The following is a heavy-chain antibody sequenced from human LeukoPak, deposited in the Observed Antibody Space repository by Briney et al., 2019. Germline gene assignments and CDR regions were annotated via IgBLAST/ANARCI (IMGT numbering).Heavy chain of an antibody. J-gene: IGHJ4*02. CDR1: GFTFSSYW. D-gene: IGHD3-10*01. CDR3: ARGAGVFDY. Sequence: GGSLRLSCADSGFTFSSYWMSWVRQAPGKGLEWVANMKQDGREKYYLDSVKGRFTISRDNAKNSLYLQMNSLRVEDTAVYFCARGAGVFDYWGQGTLVTVSS. CDR2: MKQDGREK. V-gene: IGHV3-7*01.